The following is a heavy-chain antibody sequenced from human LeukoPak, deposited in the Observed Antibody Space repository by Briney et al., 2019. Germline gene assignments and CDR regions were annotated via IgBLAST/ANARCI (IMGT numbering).Heavy chain of an antibody. CDR2: ISGSGGNT. CDR1: RFTFSNYA. D-gene: IGHD2-2*01. CDR3: AKSFRSTSLDY. Sequence: GGSLRLSCAASRFTFSNYAMSWVRQAPGKGLEWVSGISGSGGNTYYADSVKGRFTISRDNSRNTLYLQMNSLRAGDTAVYYCAKSFRSTSLDYGGQGTLVTVSS. V-gene: IGHV3-23*01. J-gene: IGHJ4*02.